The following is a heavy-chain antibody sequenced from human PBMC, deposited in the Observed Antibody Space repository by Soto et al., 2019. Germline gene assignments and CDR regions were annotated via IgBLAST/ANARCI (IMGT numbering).Heavy chain of an antibody. CDR3: AKNGLSNWQSAIDS. Sequence: EVQVLESGGGLAQPGGSLRLSCATSGFTFSSNGMSWVRQAPGKGLDWVSGISGSGRNTYYADSVKGRFTISRDNSKNALFLQRNSLRAEDTAIYYCAKNGLSNWQSAIDSWGQGTLVTVSS. V-gene: IGHV3-23*01. CDR2: ISGSGRNT. J-gene: IGHJ4*02. D-gene: IGHD1-1*01. CDR1: GFTFSSNG.